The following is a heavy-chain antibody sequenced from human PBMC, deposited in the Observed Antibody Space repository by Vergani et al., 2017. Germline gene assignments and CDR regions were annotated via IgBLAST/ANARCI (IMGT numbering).Heavy chain of an antibody. CDR3: ARGLSRGASLNXFDP. V-gene: IGHV4-59*01. J-gene: IGHJ5*02. Sequence: QVQLQESGPGLVQPSETLSLTCTVSGGSISSYYWSWIRQPPGKGLEWIGYIYYSGSNNYNPSLKSRVTISVDTSKNQFSLKLSSVTAADTAVYYCARGLSRGASLNXFDPWGQGTLVTVSS. CDR2: IYYSGSN. CDR1: GGSISSYY. D-gene: IGHD2-15*01.